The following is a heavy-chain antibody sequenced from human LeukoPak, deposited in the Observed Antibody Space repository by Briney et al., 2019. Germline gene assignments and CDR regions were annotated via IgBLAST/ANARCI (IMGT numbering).Heavy chain of an antibody. Sequence: SETLSLTCTVSGGSISSSSYYWGWIRQPPGKGLEWIGSFYYSGGTYYDPSLKSRVTILVDTSKNQFSLKLSSVTAADTAVHYCAPYSNSAGWFDPWGQGTLVTVSS. CDR1: GGSISSSSYY. CDR3: APYSNSAGWFDP. CDR2: FYYSGGT. V-gene: IGHV4-39*07. J-gene: IGHJ5*02. D-gene: IGHD6-6*01.